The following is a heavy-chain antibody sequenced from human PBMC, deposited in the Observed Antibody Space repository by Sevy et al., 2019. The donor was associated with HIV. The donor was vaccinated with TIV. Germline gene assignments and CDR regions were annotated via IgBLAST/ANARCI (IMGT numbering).Heavy chain of an antibody. CDR1: GFTFSSYA. CDR3: AKGGSGSYYIDPFEY. CDR2: ISGGGGST. Sequence: GGSLRLSCAASGFTFSSYAMSWVRQAPGKGLEWVSVISGGGGSTYYADSVKGRFTISRGNSKNTLYLQMNSLRAEDMAVYYCAKGGSGSYYIDPFEYWGQGTLVTVSS. D-gene: IGHD3-10*01. V-gene: IGHV3-23*01. J-gene: IGHJ4*02.